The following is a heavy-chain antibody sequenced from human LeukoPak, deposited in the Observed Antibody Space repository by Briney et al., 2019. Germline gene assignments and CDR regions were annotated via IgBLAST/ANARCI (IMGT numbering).Heavy chain of an antibody. V-gene: IGHV4-34*10. D-gene: IGHD3-10*01. CDR3: ARDNDYYGSGFDY. Sequence: SQTLSLTCAVNGGSFSGYYWTWIRQPPGKGLEWIGEISYGGRTNYNPSLKSRVTMSVDTSKNQFSLNLSSVTAADTAVYYCARDNDYYGSGFDYWGQGTLVTVSS. CDR1: GGSFSGYY. CDR2: ISYGGRT. J-gene: IGHJ4*02.